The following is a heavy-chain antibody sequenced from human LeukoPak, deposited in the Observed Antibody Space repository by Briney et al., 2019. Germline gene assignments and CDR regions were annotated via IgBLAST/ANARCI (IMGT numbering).Heavy chain of an antibody. CDR2: ISAYNGNT. CDR1: GGTFSSYA. Sequence: ASVKVSCKASGGTFSSYAISWVRQAPGQGLEWMGWISAYNGNTNYAQKLQGRVTMTTDTSTSTAYMELRSLRSDDTAVYYCARDYRGYSYGPYYYYYYGMDVWGQGTTVTVSS. CDR3: ARDYRGYSYGPYYYYYYGMDV. D-gene: IGHD5-18*01. J-gene: IGHJ6*02. V-gene: IGHV1-18*01.